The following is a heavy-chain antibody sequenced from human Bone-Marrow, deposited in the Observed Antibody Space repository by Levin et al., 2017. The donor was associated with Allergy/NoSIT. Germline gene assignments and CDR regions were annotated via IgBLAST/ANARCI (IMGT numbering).Heavy chain of an antibody. CDR3: AIAAGGTRYFQH. CDR2: IYPGDSDT. Sequence: GGSLRLSCKGSGYSFTTYWNGWVRQMPGKGLEWMGIIYPGDSDTRYSPSFQGQVTISADKSISTAYVQWSSLKASDTAMYYCAIAAGGTRYFQHWGQGTLVTVSS. D-gene: IGHD6-13*01. V-gene: IGHV5-51*01. CDR1: GYSFTTYW. J-gene: IGHJ1*01.